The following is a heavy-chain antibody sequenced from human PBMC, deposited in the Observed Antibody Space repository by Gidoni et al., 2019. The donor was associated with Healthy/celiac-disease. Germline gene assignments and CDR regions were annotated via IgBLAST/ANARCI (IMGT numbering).Heavy chain of an antibody. Sequence: EVQLVESGGGLVKPGGSLRLSCAASGFTFSRSSMHWVRQAPGKGLEWVSSISSSSSYIYYADSVKGRFTISRDNAKNSLYLQMNSLRAEDTAVYYCARDRGYCSGGSCYSVGYYYGMDVWGQGTTVTVSS. CDR2: ISSSSSYI. D-gene: IGHD2-15*01. V-gene: IGHV3-21*01. CDR3: ARDRGYCSGGSCYSVGYYYGMDV. CDR1: GFTFSRSS. J-gene: IGHJ6*02.